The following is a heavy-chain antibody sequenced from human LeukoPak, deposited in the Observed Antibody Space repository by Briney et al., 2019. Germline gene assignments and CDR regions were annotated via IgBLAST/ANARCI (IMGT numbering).Heavy chain of an antibody. V-gene: IGHV1-46*01. Sequence: GASVKVSCKASGYTFTSYYMHWVRQAPGQGLEWMGIINPSGGSTSYAQKFQGRVTMTRDMSTSTVYMELSSLRPEDMAVYYCARERGIRDAFDFWGQGTMVTVSS. CDR1: GYTFTSYY. CDR3: ARERGIRDAFDF. D-gene: IGHD1-14*01. CDR2: INPSGGST. J-gene: IGHJ3*01.